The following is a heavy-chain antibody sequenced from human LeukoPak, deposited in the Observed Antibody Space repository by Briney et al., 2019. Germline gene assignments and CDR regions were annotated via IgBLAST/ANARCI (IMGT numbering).Heavy chain of an antibody. J-gene: IGHJ4*02. Sequence: GGSLRLSCAASGFIFTDYWMYWVRQAPGKGLEWVSYISSASGSIYYADSVKGRFTISRDKAKNSLFLQMNSLRAEDTAVYYCARLPAYCSSTSCYYDYWGQGTLVTVSS. V-gene: IGHV3-48*01. CDR1: GFIFTDYW. CDR2: ISSASGSI. D-gene: IGHD2-2*01. CDR3: ARLPAYCSSTSCYYDY.